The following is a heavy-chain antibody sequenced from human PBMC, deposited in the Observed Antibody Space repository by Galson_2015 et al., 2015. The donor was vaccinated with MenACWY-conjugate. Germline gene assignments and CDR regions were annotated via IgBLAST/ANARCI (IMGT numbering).Heavy chain of an antibody. CDR1: GFTLSHYW. D-gene: IGHD2-15*01. J-gene: IGHJ4*02. CDR3: ARPVRIRMTVSVPYYFDH. CDR2: IKDDGGEK. V-gene: IGHV3-7*03. Sequence: SLRLSCAASGFTLSHYWMSWVRQAPGRRLEWVATIKDDGGEKYLVDSVKGRFTVSRDDAKNSLFLQLNVVRPEDTAVYYCARPVRIRMTVSVPYYFDHWGQGALVTVSA.